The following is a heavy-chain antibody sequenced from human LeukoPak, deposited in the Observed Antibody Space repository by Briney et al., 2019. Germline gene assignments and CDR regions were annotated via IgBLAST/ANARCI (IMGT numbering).Heavy chain of an antibody. CDR1: GGSISSSNW. CDR3: ARNAILYDILTGYYPGYFDY. Sequence: PSGTLSLTCAVSGGSISSSNWWSWVRQPPGKGLEWIGEIYHSGSTNYNPSLKSRVTISVDTSKNQFSLKLSSVTAADTAVYYCARNAILYDILTGYYPGYFDYWGQGTLVTVSS. D-gene: IGHD3-9*01. CDR2: IYHSGST. V-gene: IGHV4-4*02. J-gene: IGHJ4*02.